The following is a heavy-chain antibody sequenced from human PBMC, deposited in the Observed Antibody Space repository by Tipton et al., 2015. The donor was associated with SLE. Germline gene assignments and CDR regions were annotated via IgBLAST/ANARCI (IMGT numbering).Heavy chain of an antibody. CDR1: GFTFSSYE. Sequence: SLRLSCAASGFTFSSYEMHWVRQAPGKGLEWVAVISYDGSNKYYADSVKGRFTISRDNSKNTLYLQMNSLRAEDTAIYYCVKDDLNVYDFEDYFHYWGQGTLVTVSS. J-gene: IGHJ4*02. CDR2: ISYDGSNK. V-gene: IGHV3-30*04. D-gene: IGHD5/OR15-5a*01. CDR3: VKDDLNVYDFEDYFHY.